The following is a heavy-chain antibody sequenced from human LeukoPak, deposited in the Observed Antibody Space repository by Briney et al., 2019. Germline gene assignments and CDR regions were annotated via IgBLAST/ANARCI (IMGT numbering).Heavy chain of an antibody. Sequence: GGSLRLSCAASGFTFSSYGMHWVRQAPGKGLERVAVISHDGSNKYYADSVKGRFTISRDNSKNTLYLQMNSLRAEDTAVYYCAKEEEVGWYSSSPGSYWGQGTLVTVSS. V-gene: IGHV3-30*18. CDR3: AKEEEVGWYSSSPGSY. D-gene: IGHD6-6*01. CDR2: ISHDGSNK. CDR1: GFTFSSYG. J-gene: IGHJ4*02.